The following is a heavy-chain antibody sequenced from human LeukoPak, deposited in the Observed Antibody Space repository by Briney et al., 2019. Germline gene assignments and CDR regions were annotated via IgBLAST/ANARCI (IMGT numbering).Heavy chain of an antibody. Sequence: ASVKVSCKASGYTFTGYYMHWVRQAPGQGLEWMGWINPNSGGTNYAQKFQGRVTMTRDTSISTAYMELSRLRSDDTAVYYCARDKADGPYWFDPWGQGTLVTVSS. V-gene: IGHV1-2*02. CDR1: GYTFTGYY. J-gene: IGHJ5*02. CDR3: ARDKADGPYWFDP. CDR2: INPNSGGT.